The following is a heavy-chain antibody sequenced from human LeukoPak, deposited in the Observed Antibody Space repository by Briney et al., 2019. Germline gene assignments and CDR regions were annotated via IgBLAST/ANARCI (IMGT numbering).Heavy chain of an antibody. CDR1: GFTFSRYW. CDR3: ARVTFGYGMDV. J-gene: IGHJ6*02. V-gene: IGHV3-7*01. Sequence: GGSLRLSCAASGFTFSRYWMSWVRQAPGKGLEWVANIKQDAREKYYVDSVKGRFTISRDNAKNTLYLQMNSLRAEDTAVYYCARVTFGYGMDVWGQGTTVTVSS. CDR2: IKQDAREK. D-gene: IGHD3-16*01.